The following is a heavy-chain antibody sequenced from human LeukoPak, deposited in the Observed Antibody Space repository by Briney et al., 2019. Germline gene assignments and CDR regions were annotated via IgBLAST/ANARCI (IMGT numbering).Heavy chain of an antibody. D-gene: IGHD2-15*01. CDR2: IYYSGST. J-gene: IGHJ4*02. Sequence: TSETLSLTCTVSGGSISSYYWSWIRQPPGKGLEWIGYIYYSGSTNYNPSLKSRVTISVDTSKNQFSLKLSSVTAADTAVYYCASQPLVAPSKIDYWGQGTLVTVSS. CDR1: GGSISSYY. V-gene: IGHV4-59*08. CDR3: ASQPLVAPSKIDY.